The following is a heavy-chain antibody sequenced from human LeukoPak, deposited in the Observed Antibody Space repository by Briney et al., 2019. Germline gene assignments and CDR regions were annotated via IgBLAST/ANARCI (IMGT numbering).Heavy chain of an antibody. CDR2: IYYSGST. CDR3: ARDGQEYGGYHYFDY. D-gene: IGHD5-12*01. CDR1: GVSISSSSYY. V-gene: IGHV4-39*02. Sequence: SETLSLTCTVSGVSISSSSYYWGWIRQPPGKGLEWIGSIYYSGSTYYNPSLKSRVTISVDTSKKQFSLKLSSVTAADTAVYYCARDGQEYGGYHYFDYWGQGTLVTVSS. J-gene: IGHJ4*02.